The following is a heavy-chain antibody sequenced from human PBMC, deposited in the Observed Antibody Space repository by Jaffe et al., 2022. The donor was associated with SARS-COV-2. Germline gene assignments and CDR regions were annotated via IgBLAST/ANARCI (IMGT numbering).Heavy chain of an antibody. CDR2: IEPAGNGK. Sequence: EVHLVNSGGGLVQPGGSLSLSCVASGFALSSHWMHWVRQAPGKGLEWVANIEPAGNGKFYVGSARGRFTISRDNAKNSLYLQMYSLRAEDTAVYYCARGSLDSRGVDHWGQGTLVTVSS. J-gene: IGHJ4*02. V-gene: IGHV3-7*03. D-gene: IGHD4-4*01. CDR3: ARGSLDSRGVDH. CDR1: GFALSSHW.